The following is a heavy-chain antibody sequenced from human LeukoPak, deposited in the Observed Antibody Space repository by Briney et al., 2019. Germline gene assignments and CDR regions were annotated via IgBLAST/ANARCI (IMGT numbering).Heavy chain of an antibody. Sequence: PSETLSLTCTVSGGSISSYYWSWIRQPPGKGLEWIGYIYYSGSTNYNPSLKSRVTISVDTSKNQFSLKLSSVTAADTAVYYCARLYYYDSSGYYDACYFDYWGQGTLVTVSS. CDR1: GGSISSYY. V-gene: IGHV4-59*08. J-gene: IGHJ4*02. CDR3: ARLYYYDSSGYYDACYFDY. CDR2: IYYSGST. D-gene: IGHD3-22*01.